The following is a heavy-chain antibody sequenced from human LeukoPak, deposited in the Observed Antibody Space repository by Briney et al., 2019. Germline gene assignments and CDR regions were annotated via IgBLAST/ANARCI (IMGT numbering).Heavy chain of an antibody. CDR1: GFTFSSYG. D-gene: IGHD3-22*01. CDR2: IWYDGSNK. V-gene: IGHV3-33*01. CDR3: AREASTMIVPGGAFDI. J-gene: IGHJ3*02. Sequence: PGGSLRLSCAASGFTFSSYGMHWVRQAPGKGLEWVAVIWYDGSNKYYADSVKGRFTISRDNSKNTLYPQMNSLRAEDTAVYYCAREASTMIVPGGAFDIWGQGTMVTVSS.